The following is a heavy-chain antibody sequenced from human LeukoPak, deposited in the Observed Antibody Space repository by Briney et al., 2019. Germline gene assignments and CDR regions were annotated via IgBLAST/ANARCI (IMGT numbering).Heavy chain of an antibody. J-gene: IGHJ4*02. D-gene: IGHD3-10*01. CDR3: ARDGGLLWFGNIDY. CDR2: INPNSGGT. Sequence: ASVKVSCKASGYTFTGYYMHWVRQAPGQGLEWVGRINPNSGGTNYAQKFQGRVTMTRDTSISTAYMELSRLRSDDTAVYYCARDGGLLWFGNIDYWGQGTLVTVSS. V-gene: IGHV1-2*06. CDR1: GYTFTGYY.